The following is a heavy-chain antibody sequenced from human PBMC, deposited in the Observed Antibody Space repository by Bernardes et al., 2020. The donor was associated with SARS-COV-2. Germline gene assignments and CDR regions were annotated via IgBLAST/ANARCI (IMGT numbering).Heavy chain of an antibody. Sequence: SETLSLTCAVYGGSFSGYYWSWIRQPPGKGLEWIGEINHSGSTNYNPSLKSRVTISVDTSKNQFSLKLSSVTAADTAVYYCARRGAPSIVVVPAANRYYYYYMDVWGKGTTVTVSS. CDR2: INHSGST. J-gene: IGHJ6*03. V-gene: IGHV4-34*01. CDR3: ARRGAPSIVVVPAANRYYYYYMDV. CDR1: GGSFSGYY. D-gene: IGHD2-2*01.